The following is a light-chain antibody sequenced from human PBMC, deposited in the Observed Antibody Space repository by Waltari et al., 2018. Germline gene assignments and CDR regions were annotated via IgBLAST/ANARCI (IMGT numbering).Light chain of an antibody. V-gene: IGLV1-51*01. Sequence: QSVLTQPPSVSAAPGQKVTISCPGTISNIGNNYVSWYQQFPGTSPKVLIYDNDKRPSGIPDRFSGSKSGTSATLAFTGLQTGDEADYYCAAWDSSLSAAVFGGGTKLTVL. CDR3: AAWDSSLSAAV. J-gene: IGLJ2*01. CDR2: DND. CDR1: ISNIGNNY.